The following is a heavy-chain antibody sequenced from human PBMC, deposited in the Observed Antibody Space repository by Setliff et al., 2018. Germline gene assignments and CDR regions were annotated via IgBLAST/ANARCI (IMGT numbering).Heavy chain of an antibody. CDR1: GFTFTSYA. V-gene: IGHV3-23*01. J-gene: IGHJ4*02. Sequence: GGSLRLSCAASGFTFTSYAMNWVRQAPGKGLEWVSAISGSGGSTDYADSVKGRFTISRDNSKNTLYLQVNGLRAEDTAIYYCAGDPPGPHLVYTYWGQGALVTVSS. CDR3: AGDPPGPHLVYTY. D-gene: IGHD3-16*01. CDR2: ISGSGGST.